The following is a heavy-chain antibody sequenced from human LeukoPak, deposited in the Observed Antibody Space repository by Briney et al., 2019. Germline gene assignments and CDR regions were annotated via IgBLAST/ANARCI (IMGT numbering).Heavy chain of an antibody. CDR3: ARESGIMVGDYYYYYMDV. V-gene: IGHV3-21*01. D-gene: IGHD1-26*01. Sequence: GSLRLSCTASGFAFSTYDMNWVRQAPGKGLEWVSSISGGSTYIYYIDSVKGRFTISRDNAKNSLYLQMESLSAEDTAVYYCARESGIMVGDYYYYYMDVWGIGTTVTVSS. CDR2: ISGGSTYI. CDR1: GFAFSTYD. J-gene: IGHJ6*03.